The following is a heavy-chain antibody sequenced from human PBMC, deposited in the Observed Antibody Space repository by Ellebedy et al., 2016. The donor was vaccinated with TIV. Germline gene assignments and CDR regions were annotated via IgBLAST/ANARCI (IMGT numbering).Heavy chain of an antibody. Sequence: SETLSLTCTVSGGSISSSSYYWGWIRQPPGKGLEWIGSIYYSGSTYYNPSLKSRVTISVDTSKNQFSLKLSSVTAADTAVYYCARQGGSGWRAYYFDYWGQGTLVTVSS. CDR2: IYYSGST. D-gene: IGHD6-19*01. J-gene: IGHJ4*02. CDR1: GGSISSSSYY. CDR3: ARQGGSGWRAYYFDY. V-gene: IGHV4-39*01.